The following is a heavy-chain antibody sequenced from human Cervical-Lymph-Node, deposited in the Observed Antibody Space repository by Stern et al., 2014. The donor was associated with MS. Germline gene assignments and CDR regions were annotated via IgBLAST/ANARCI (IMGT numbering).Heavy chain of an antibody. V-gene: IGHV1-18*01. D-gene: IGHD2-15*01. CDR2: ITPYSDYT. Sequence: VQLVESGAEVKKPGASVRVSCKTSGYTFINYGLSWGRQAPGKGLEGLVWITPYSDYTIYAPQLTRRVTLTTDTATTTVYMEMRDLTADDSALYYCAKDGGGSXHAQWGQGTLVTVSS. CDR1: GYTFINYG. CDR3: AKDGGGSXHAQ. J-gene: IGHJ4*02.